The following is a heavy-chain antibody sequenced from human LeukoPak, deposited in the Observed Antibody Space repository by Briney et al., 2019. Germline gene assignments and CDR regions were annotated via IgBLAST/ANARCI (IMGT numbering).Heavy chain of an antibody. CDR2: IHYSGSS. Sequence: PSETLSLTCTVSGGSISSSSFSWVWIRQPPGKGLQWIGNIHYSGSSYYNPSLKSRVTISVDTSRNIFSLKMHSVTAADTAVYYCAAMSSRFEYYFDYWGQGTLVSVSS. J-gene: IGHJ4*02. V-gene: IGHV4-39*01. CDR1: GGSISSSSFS. CDR3: AAMSSRFEYYFDY. D-gene: IGHD5/OR15-5a*01.